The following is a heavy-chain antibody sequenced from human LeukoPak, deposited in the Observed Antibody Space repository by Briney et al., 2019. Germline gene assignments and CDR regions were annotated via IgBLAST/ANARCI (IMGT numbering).Heavy chain of an antibody. CDR1: GGSISSYY. D-gene: IGHD5-12*01. J-gene: IGHJ4*02. CDR2: IYYSGST. Sequence: SETLSLTCTVSGGSISSYYWSWIRQPPGKGLEWIGYIYYSGSTNYNPSLKSRVTISVDTSKNQFSLKLSSVTAADTAMYYCARVSGYDWESFYDYWGQGSLVTVSS. CDR3: ARVSGYDWESFYDY. V-gene: IGHV4-59*01.